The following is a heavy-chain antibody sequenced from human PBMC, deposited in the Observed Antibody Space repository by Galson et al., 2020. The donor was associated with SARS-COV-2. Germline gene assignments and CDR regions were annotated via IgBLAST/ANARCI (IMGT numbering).Heavy chain of an antibody. CDR3: ARHYASGRPAFDS. V-gene: IGHV4-59*01. CDR1: GGSISDYY. CDR2: IYYSGST. Sequence: GSLRLSCTVSGGSISDYYWSWIRQPPGKGLEWIGYIYYSGSTNYNPSLKSRVTISVDTSKNQFSLKLRSVTAADTAVYYCARHYASGRPAFDSWGQGTLVTVSS. D-gene: IGHD3-10*01. J-gene: IGHJ4*02.